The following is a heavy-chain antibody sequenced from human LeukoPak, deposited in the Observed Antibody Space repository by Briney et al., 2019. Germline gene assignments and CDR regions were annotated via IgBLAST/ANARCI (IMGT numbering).Heavy chain of an antibody. V-gene: IGHV3-21*01. J-gene: IGHJ6*03. D-gene: IGHD6-6*01. CDR2: ISSSSSYI. Sequence: GGSLRLSCAASGFTFSSYSMNWVRQAPGKGLEWVSSISSSSSYIYYADSVKGRFTISRDNAKNSLYLQMNSPRAEDTAVYYCAREHVAARRSHYYYYMDVWGKGTTVTVSS. CDR3: AREHVAARRSHYYYYMDV. CDR1: GFTFSSYS.